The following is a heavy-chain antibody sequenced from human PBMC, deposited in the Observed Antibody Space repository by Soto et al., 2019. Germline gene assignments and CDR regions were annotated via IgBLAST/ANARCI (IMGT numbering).Heavy chain of an antibody. V-gene: IGHV4-59*01. CDR3: ARDGSCSSTRCYEGNWFDP. Sequence: QVRLQESGPGLVKPSETLSLTCTVSGGSITNYYWSWIRQSPGKGLEWIGHLYHSGSTKYNPSLKSRVTISIDTSKNQFSLKLNSVTAADTAVYSCARDGSCSSTRCYEGNWFDPWGQRTLVTVSS. D-gene: IGHD2-2*01. J-gene: IGHJ5*02. CDR2: LYHSGST. CDR1: GGSITNYY.